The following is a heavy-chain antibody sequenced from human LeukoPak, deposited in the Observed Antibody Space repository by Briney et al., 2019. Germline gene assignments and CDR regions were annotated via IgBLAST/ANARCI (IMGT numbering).Heavy chain of an antibody. D-gene: IGHD2-8*01. J-gene: IGHJ6*03. V-gene: IGHV1-69*13. CDR3: ASHCTNGVCYPYYMDV. CDR2: IIPIFGTA. Sequence: ASVKVSCKASGGTFSSYAISWVRQAPGQELEWMGGIIPIFGTANYAQKFQGRVTITADESTSTAYMELSSLRSEDTAVYYCASHCTNGVCYPYYMDVWGKGTTVTVSS. CDR1: GGTFSSYA.